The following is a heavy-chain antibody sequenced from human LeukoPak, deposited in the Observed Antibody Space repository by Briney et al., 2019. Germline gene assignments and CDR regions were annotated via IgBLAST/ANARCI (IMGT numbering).Heavy chain of an antibody. CDR2: ISSGGGGPT. V-gene: IGHV3-23*01. CDR1: GFTFSYYA. CDR3: AKNSGYSWQYFFDF. J-gene: IGHJ4*02. D-gene: IGHD6-25*01. Sequence: PGGSLRLSCAASGFTFSYYAMTWVRQAPGKGLEWVSTISSGGGGPTYYALSVKGPFTISRDHSKNTLYLQMNRLRAEDAAVYFCAKNSGYSWQYFFDFWGQGTLVTVSS.